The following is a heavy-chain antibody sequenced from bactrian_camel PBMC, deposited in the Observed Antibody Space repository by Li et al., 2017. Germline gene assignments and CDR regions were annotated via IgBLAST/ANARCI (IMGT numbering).Heavy chain of an antibody. CDR2: IDSDGDT. V-gene: IGHV3S40*01. J-gene: IGHJ4*01. CDR3: AADRRLTRIAHCGSWSERPTSPY. CDR1: GYTDSNFH. Sequence: DVQLVESGGGSVQAGGSLRLSCAASGYTDSNFHMGWFRQSSGKEREEVATIDSDGDTTYGDSVKGRFTVSRDNGKSTVYLQMNSLKPEDTAMYYCAADRRLTRIAHCGSWSERPTSPYWGQGTQVTVS. D-gene: IGHD2*01.